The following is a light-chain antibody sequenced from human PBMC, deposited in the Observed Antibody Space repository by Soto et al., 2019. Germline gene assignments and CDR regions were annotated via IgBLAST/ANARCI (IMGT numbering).Light chain of an antibody. CDR2: GAS. J-gene: IGKJ2*01. Sequence: EIVMTQSPVTLSVSPGERATLSCRASHSVRNNLAWYQQKPGQAPRLLIYGASTRATGIPARLSGSASGTEFTLTSRSLQSEDFAVYCCQQYTDWPPEYTFGQGTKLELK. CDR1: HSVRNN. V-gene: IGKV3-15*01. CDR3: QQYTDWPPEYT.